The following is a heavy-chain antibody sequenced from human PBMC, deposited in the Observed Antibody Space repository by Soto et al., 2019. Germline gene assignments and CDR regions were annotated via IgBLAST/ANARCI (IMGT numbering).Heavy chain of an antibody. J-gene: IGHJ4*02. CDR2: ISGSGGST. CDR1: GFTFSSYA. Sequence: GGSLRLSCAASGFTFSSYAMSWVRQAPGKGLEWVPAISGSGGSTYYADSVKGRFTISRDNSKNTLYLQMNSLRAEDTAVYYCAKTEDIVVVLAAYFDYWGQGTLVTVSS. D-gene: IGHD2-15*01. V-gene: IGHV3-23*01. CDR3: AKTEDIVVVLAAYFDY.